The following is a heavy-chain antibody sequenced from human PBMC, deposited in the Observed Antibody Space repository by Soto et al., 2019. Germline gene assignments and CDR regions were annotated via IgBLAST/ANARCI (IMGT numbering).Heavy chain of an antibody. V-gene: IGHV3-72*01. CDR3: VRVSQTSCWSFAY. Sequence: EVQLVESGGGLVQPGGSMRLSCADSGFTFSDHYMDWVRQAPGKGLEWVGRTRNKANSYTTEYAASVRGRFTISRDDSNNSLYLQTNSLTTEDTAVYSCVRVSQTSCWSFAYWGQGTLVTVSS. J-gene: IGHJ4*02. D-gene: IGHD6-19*01. CDR2: TRNKANSYTT. CDR1: GFTFSDHY.